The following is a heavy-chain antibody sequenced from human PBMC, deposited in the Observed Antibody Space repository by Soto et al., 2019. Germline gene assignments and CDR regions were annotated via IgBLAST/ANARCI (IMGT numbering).Heavy chain of an antibody. J-gene: IGHJ4*02. CDR1: GFTFSNYA. CDR2: LSASGGSS. Sequence: EVQLLESGGGLVQPGGSLRLSCAASGFTFSNYAMSWVRQAPGKGLEWVSALSASGGSSSYADCVKGRFTITRDNSRNTLYLPVNSLRAEDTAGYFCAKDTRYTIGWGGGFDYWGQGTLVTVSS. V-gene: IGHV3-23*01. D-gene: IGHD6-19*01. CDR3: AKDTRYTIGWGGGFDY.